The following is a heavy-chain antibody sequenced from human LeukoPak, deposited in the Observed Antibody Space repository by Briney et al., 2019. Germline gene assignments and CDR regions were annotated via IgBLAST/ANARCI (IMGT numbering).Heavy chain of an antibody. D-gene: IGHD4-17*01. Sequence: GASVKVSCKASGYTFTGYYMHWVRQAPGQGLEWMGWINPNSGGTNYAQKFQGRVTTTRDTSISTAYMELSRLRSDDTAVYYCARGPVFDYGDYPYYYYGMDVWGQGTTVTVSS. J-gene: IGHJ6*02. CDR3: ARGPVFDYGDYPYYYYGMDV. CDR2: INPNSGGT. CDR1: GYTFTGYY. V-gene: IGHV1-2*02.